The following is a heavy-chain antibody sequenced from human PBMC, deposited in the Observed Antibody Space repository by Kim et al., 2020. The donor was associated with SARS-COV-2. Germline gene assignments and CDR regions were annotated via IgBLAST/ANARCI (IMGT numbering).Heavy chain of an antibody. V-gene: IGHV1-24*01. D-gene: IGHD1-26*01. J-gene: IGHJ2*01. Sequence: ASVKVSCKVSGYTLTELSMHWVRQAPGKGLEWMGGFDPEDGETIYAQKFQGRVTMTEDTSTDTAYMELSSLRSEDTAVYYCATGPRKWELRAWQWYFDLWGRGTLVTVSS. CDR3: ATGPRKWELRAWQWYFDL. CDR2: FDPEDGET. CDR1: GYTLTELS.